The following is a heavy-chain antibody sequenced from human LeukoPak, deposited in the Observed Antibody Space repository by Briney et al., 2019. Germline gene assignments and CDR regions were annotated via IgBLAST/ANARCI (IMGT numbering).Heavy chain of an antibody. CDR2: IKQDGSEK. V-gene: IGHV3-7*01. CDR3: ARDLRGFYSGYEGYYFDY. CDR1: GFTFSSYW. Sequence: PGGSLRLSCAASGFTFSSYWMSWVRQAPGKGLEWVANIKQDGSEKYYVDSVKGRFTISRDNAKNSLYLQMNSLRAEDTAVYYCARDLRGFYSGYEGYYFDYWGQGTLVTVSS. D-gene: IGHD5-12*01. J-gene: IGHJ4*02.